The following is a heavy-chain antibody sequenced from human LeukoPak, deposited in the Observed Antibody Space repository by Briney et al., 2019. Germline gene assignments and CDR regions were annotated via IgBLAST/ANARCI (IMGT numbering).Heavy chain of an antibody. J-gene: IGHJ4*02. CDR1: GFTFSRYA. Sequence: RRSLRLSSSASGFTFSRYAMHWVRQAPGKGLEYVSAISSNGGSTYYADSVKGRFTISRDNSKNTLYLQMSSLRAEDTAVYYCVKDGSGSYYTYYFDYWGQGTLVTVSS. V-gene: IGHV3-64D*06. CDR2: ISSNGGST. CDR3: VKDGSGSYYTYYFDY. D-gene: IGHD3-10*01.